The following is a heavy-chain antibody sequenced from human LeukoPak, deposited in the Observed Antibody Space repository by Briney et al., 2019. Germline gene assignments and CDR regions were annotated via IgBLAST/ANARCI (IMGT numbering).Heavy chain of an antibody. Sequence: SETLSLTCTVSGGSISSYYWSWIRQPPGKGLEWIGSIYYSGSTYYNPSLKSRVTISVDTSKNQFSLKLSSVTAADTAVYYCARAWYVYDIWGQGTMVTVSS. CDR1: GGSISSYY. D-gene: IGHD6-13*01. CDR2: IYYSGST. CDR3: ARAWYVYDI. V-gene: IGHV4-39*01. J-gene: IGHJ3*02.